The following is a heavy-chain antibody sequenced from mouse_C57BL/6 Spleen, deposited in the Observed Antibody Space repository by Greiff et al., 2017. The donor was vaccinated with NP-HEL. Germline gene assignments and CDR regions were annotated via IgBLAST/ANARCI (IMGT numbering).Heavy chain of an antibody. CDR1: GFTFSDYG. CDR2: ISSGSSTI. Sequence: EVKLAESGGGLVKPGGSLKLSCAASGFTFSDYGMHWVRQAPEKGLEWVAYISSGSSTIYYADTVKGRFTISRDNAKNTLFLQMTSLRSEDTAMYYCARSNYYGSSYNYAMDYWGKGTSVTVSS. D-gene: IGHD1-1*01. V-gene: IGHV5-17*01. J-gene: IGHJ4*01. CDR3: ARSNYYGSSYNYAMDY.